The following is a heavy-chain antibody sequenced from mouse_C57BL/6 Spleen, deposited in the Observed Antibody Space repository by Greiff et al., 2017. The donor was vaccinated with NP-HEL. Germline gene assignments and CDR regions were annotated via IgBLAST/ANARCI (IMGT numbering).Heavy chain of an antibody. D-gene: IGHD4-1*01. CDR2: IDPETGGT. Sequence: VQLQQSGAELVRPGASVTLSCKASGYTFTDYEMHWVKQTPVHGLEWIGAIDPETGGTAYNQKFKGKAILTADKSSSTAYMELRSLTSEDSAVYYCTRSGTGSGFAYWGQGTLVTVSA. CDR1: GYTFTDYE. CDR3: TRSGTGSGFAY. V-gene: IGHV1-15*01. J-gene: IGHJ3*01.